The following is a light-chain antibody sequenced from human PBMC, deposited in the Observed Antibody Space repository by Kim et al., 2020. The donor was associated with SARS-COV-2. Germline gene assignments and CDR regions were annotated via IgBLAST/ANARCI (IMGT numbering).Light chain of an antibody. Sequence: LSVSPGESVTLSCRASQGVRNNVAWYQQKPGQTPRLLIYGASARATDIPARFSGSGSGIEYTLTISSLQSDDSAVYYCQQYITRTFGQGTKVDIK. CDR1: QGVRNN. J-gene: IGKJ1*01. CDR2: GAS. CDR3: QQYITRT. V-gene: IGKV3-15*01.